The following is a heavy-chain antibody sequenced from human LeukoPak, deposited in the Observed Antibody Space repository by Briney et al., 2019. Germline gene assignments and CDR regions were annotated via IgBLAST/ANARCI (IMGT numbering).Heavy chain of an antibody. V-gene: IGHV3-30*02. CDR1: GFTFSSYG. D-gene: IGHD5-12*01. CDR2: IRFDGSNK. Sequence: GGSLRLSCSASGFTFSSYGMHWVRQAPGKGLEWVAFIRFDGSNKYYADSVKGRFTISRDNSKNTLYLQMKSLRAEDTAVYYCAKGGGYEAQYYYYYLDVWGKGTTVTVSS. J-gene: IGHJ6*03. CDR3: AKGGGYEAQYYYYYLDV.